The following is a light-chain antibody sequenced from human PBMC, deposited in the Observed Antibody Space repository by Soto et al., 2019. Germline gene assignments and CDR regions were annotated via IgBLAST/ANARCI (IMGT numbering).Light chain of an antibody. V-gene: IGKV2-30*01. CDR1: QSFGYSDGNTY. Sequence: DVDMTQSPLSLPVTLGQPASISCRSSQSFGYSDGNTYLSWFQQRPGQSPRRLIYEVSNRESGVPDRFSGSRSGPEFTLKISRVEAEEVGVYYYRQGRHWHWKFGQGTKVEIK. CDR2: EVS. J-gene: IGKJ1*01. CDR3: RQGRHWHWK.